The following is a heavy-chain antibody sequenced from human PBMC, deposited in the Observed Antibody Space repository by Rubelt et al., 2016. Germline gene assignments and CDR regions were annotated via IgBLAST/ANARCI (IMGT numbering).Heavy chain of an antibody. CDR2: IKSKTDGGTT. Sequence: GKGLEWVGRIKSKTDGGTTDYAAPVKGRFTISRDDSKSTLYLQMNSLKTEDTAVYYCTTLGYYDILTGTGDAFDIWGQGTMVTVSS. D-gene: IGHD3-9*01. CDR3: TTLGYYDILTGTGDAFDI. V-gene: IGHV3-15*07. J-gene: IGHJ3*02.